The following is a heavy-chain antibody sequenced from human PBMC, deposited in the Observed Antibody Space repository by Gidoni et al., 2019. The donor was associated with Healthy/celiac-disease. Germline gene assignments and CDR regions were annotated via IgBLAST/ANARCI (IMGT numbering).Heavy chain of an antibody. J-gene: IGHJ4*02. CDR1: GGTFSSYA. D-gene: IGHD3-22*01. Sequence: QVQLVQSGAEVKKPGSSVKVSCKASGGTFSSYAISWVRPAPGQGLEWMGGIIPIFGTANYAQKFQGRVTITADKSTSTAYMELSSLRSEDTAVYYCARGTERYDSSGYYRSDFDYWGQGTLVTVSS. CDR3: ARGTERYDSSGYYRSDFDY. V-gene: IGHV1-69*06. CDR2: IIPIFGTA.